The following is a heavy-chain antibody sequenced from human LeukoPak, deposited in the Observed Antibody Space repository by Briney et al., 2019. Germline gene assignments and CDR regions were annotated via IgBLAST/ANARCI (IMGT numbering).Heavy chain of an antibody. CDR2: IYHSGST. V-gene: IGHV4-38-2*02. Sequence: PSETLSLTCTVSGYSISSGYYWGWIRQPPGKGLEWIGSIYHSGSTYYNPSLKSRVTISVDTSKNQFSLKLSSVTAADTAVYYCARDRYCSSTSCYPWIDPWGQGTLVTVSS. CDR3: ARDRYCSSTSCYPWIDP. J-gene: IGHJ5*02. CDR1: GYSISSGYY. D-gene: IGHD2-2*01.